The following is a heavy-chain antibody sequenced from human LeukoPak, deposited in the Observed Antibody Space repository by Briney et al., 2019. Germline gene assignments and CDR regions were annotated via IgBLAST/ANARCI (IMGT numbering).Heavy chain of an antibody. CDR1: GYIFTNYA. Sequence: GASVKVSCKASGYIFTNYAIHWVRQAPGQRPEWVGWINTGDGNTKLSQKFQGRVTITRDTSATTAYMDLSRLRSEDTAVYYCARKWGLDGMDVWGQGTTVTVSS. D-gene: IGHD1-26*01. CDR3: ARKWGLDGMDV. CDR2: INTGDGNT. J-gene: IGHJ6*02. V-gene: IGHV1-3*04.